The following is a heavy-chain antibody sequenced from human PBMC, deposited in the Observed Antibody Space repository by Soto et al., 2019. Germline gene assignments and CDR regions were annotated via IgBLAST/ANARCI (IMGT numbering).Heavy chain of an antibody. J-gene: IGHJ4*02. CDR2: VSVGGST. CDR1: GFTFSSYA. D-gene: IGHD2-15*01. CDR3: GKSRGAGAHFDY. V-gene: IGHV3-23*01. Sequence: DVQLLESGGGLVQPEGSLRLSCAASGFTFSSYAMGWVRQGPGKGLEWVAAVSVGGSTHYADSLRGRFTISRDDTKNTHSLQMISLTAEATAVDFCGKSRGAGAHFDYWGQGALVTVSS.